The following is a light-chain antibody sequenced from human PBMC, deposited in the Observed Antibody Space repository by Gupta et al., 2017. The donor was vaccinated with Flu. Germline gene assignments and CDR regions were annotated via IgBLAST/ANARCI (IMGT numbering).Light chain of an antibody. CDR2: DTS. J-gene: IGKJ5*01. V-gene: IGKV3D-20*01. CDR1: QTVTDKS. CDR3: HHYGSSDLIT. Sequence: RATLSCWASQTVTDKSLACYQQKPGLAPRLLIIDTSTRAAGVPDRFSGSGSGTEFTLTISRLEPDDFAVYYCHHYGSSDLITFGQGTRLEIK.